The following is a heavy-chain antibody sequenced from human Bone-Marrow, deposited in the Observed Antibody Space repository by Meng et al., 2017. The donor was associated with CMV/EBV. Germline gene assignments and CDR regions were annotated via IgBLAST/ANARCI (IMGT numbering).Heavy chain of an antibody. CDR1: GYTLTDYY. CDR3: AILGYCSSTSCYEADY. Sequence: ASVKVSCKASGYTLTDYYLHWVRQAPGQGLEWMAWINPKSGSTNYAQKFQGRVTMTSDKSINTAYMELSRLRSDDTAVYYCAILGYCSSTSCYEADYWGQGTLVTVSS. V-gene: IGHV1-2*02. D-gene: IGHD2-2*01. J-gene: IGHJ4*02. CDR2: INPKSGST.